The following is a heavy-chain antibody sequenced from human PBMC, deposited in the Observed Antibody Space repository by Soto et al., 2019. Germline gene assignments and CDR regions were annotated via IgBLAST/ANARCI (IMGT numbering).Heavy chain of an antibody. CDR1: GFTFSIYW. J-gene: IGHJ6*02. CDR3: ARIAATGRGWDV. Sequence: EVQLVESGGGLVQPGGSLRLSCVDSGFTFSIYWMNWVRQAPVKGLEWVGNIKQDGSEENYVDSLKGRFTISRDNAKNSMYLQMNSLRAEDPAVYYCARIAATGRGWDVWGQGTTVVVAS. V-gene: IGHV3-7*01. D-gene: IGHD6-13*01. CDR2: IKQDGSEE.